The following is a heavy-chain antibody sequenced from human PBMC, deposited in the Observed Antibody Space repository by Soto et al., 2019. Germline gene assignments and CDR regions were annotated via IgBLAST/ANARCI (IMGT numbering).Heavy chain of an antibody. J-gene: IGHJ6*02. Sequence: GGSLRLSCAASGFTFSSFAMNWVRQSPGKGLEWVSVISASGGNTYYADSVTGRFTISRDKSKNTVYLQMNSLRAEDTAVYYCAKEGHDNSYYNYYCMDVWGQGTTVTVSS. CDR1: GFTFSSFA. CDR3: AKEGHDNSYYNYYCMDV. CDR2: ISASGGNT. V-gene: IGHV3-23*01.